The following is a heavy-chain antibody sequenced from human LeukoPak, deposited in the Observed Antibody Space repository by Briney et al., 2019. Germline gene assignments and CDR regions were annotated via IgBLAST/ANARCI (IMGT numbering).Heavy chain of an antibody. D-gene: IGHD3-22*01. CDR2: ISGSGGST. V-gene: IGHV3-23*01. CDR3: AKRDSSGYTPFDY. CDR1: GFTFSSYA. J-gene: IGHJ4*02. Sequence: GGSLRLSCSASGFTFSSYAMSWVRQAPGEGLEWVSAISGSGGSTYYADSVKGRFTISRDNSKNTLYLQMNSLRAEDTAVYYCAKRDSSGYTPFDYWGQGTLVTVSS.